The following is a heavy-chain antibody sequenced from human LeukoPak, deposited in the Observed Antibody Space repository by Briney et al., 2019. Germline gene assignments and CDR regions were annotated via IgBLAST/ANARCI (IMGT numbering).Heavy chain of an antibody. Sequence: PSETLSLTCTVSGGSISSYYWSWIRQPPGKGLEWIGYIYYSGSTNYNPSLKSRVTISVDTSKNQFSLKLSSVTAADTAVYHCARLFVVVPAAIDYWGQGTLVTVSS. CDR1: GGSISSYY. CDR2: IYYSGST. CDR3: ARLFVVVPAAIDY. V-gene: IGHV4-59*12. J-gene: IGHJ4*02. D-gene: IGHD2-2*02.